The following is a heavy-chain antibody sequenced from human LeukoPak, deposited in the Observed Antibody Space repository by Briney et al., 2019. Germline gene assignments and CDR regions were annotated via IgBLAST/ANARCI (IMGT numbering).Heavy chain of an antibody. V-gene: IGHV3-9*01. CDR2: ISWNSGSI. CDR1: GFSFSSYG. Sequence: GGSLRLSCAASGFSFSSYGMHWVRQAPGKGLEWVSGISWNSGSIGYADSVKGRFTISRDNAKNSLYLQMNSLRAEDTALYYCARERPGIAAAGTGAFDIWGQGTMVTVSS. D-gene: IGHD6-13*01. J-gene: IGHJ3*02. CDR3: ARERPGIAAAGTGAFDI.